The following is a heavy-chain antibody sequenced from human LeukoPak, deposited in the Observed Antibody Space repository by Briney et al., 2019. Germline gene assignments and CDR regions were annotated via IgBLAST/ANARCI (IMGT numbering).Heavy chain of an antibody. CDR1: GFSVSSNY. CDR3: ARDKLGSGYSSDFDY. CDR2: IYTGGTT. V-gene: IGHV3-66*02. Sequence: GGSLRLSCAASGFSVSSNYMNWVRQAPGKGLEWVSAIYTGGTTYYADSVKGRFTISRDNSKNTLYLQMNSLRAENTAVYYCARDKLGSGYSSDFDYWGQGTLVTVSS. D-gene: IGHD6-19*01. J-gene: IGHJ4*02.